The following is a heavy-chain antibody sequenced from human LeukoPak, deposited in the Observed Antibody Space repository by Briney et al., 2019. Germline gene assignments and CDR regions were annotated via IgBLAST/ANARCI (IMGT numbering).Heavy chain of an antibody. V-gene: IGHV3-43*02. CDR2: ISGDGGST. CDR3: ARESGSSGWYDY. CDR1: GFMFHDYA. D-gene: IGHD6-19*01. Sequence: PGGSLALSCAAPGFMFHDYAIHWVRQARGKGLEWVSLISGDGGSTFYADSVKGRFTISRDNRKNSLYLQMSSLRSDDTALYYCARESGSSGWYDYWGQGTLVTVSS. J-gene: IGHJ4*02.